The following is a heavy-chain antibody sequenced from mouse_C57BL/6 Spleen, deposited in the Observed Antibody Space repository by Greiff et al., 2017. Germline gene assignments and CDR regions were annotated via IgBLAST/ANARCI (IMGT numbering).Heavy chain of an antibody. J-gene: IGHJ2*01. CDR2: INPSSGYT. D-gene: IGHD2-4*01. CDR3: ARFYDYGY. Sequence: VMLMESGAELAKPGASVKLSCTASGYTFTSYWMHWVKQRPGQGLEWIGYINPSSGYTKYNQKCKDQATLTADKSDSTAYMHLSSLTYEDSAVYYCARFYDYGYWGQGTTLTVSS. CDR1: GYTFTSYW. V-gene: IGHV1-7*01.